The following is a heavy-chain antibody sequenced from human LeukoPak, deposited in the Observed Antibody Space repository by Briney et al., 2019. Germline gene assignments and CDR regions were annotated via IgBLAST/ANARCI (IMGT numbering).Heavy chain of an antibody. CDR2: ISGSGGST. J-gene: IGHJ4*02. V-gene: IGHV3-23*01. CDR1: GFPFISYA. Sequence: GSLRLSFAASGFPFISYAMSWVRPAPGKGLEWVSAISGSGGSTYYADSVKGRFTISRDNSKNTLYLQMNSLRAEDTAVYYCAKPGIAAADPNYFDYWGQGTLVTVSS. CDR3: AKPGIAAADPNYFDY. D-gene: IGHD6-13*01.